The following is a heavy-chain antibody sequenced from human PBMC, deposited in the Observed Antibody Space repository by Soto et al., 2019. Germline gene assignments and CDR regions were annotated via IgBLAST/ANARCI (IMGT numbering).Heavy chain of an antibody. CDR2: INHSGST. CDR1: GGSFSGYY. CDR3: ARERGGIFGVVITRGGYYYGMDV. V-gene: IGHV4-34*01. Sequence: PSETLSLACAVYGGSFSGYYWSWIRQPPGKGLEWIGEINHSGSTNYNPSLKSRVTISVDTSKNQFSLKLSSVTAADTAVYYCARERGGIFGVVITRGGYYYGMDVWGQRTTVTVS. D-gene: IGHD3-3*02. J-gene: IGHJ6*02.